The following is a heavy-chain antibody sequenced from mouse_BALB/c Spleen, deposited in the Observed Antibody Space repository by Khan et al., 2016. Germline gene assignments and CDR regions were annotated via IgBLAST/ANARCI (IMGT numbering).Heavy chain of an antibody. J-gene: IGHJ4*01. V-gene: IGHV1-61*01. Sequence: QVQLQQSGTELVRPGASVKLSCKASGYSFTRYWMNWVKQRPGQGLEWIGMIHPSDSESRLNQKFKDEATLTVDNSSSIAYMQLSSPTSEDSAVYYCTRSAYGNHPYYAMDYWGQGTSVTVSS. CDR2: IHPSDSES. D-gene: IGHD2-1*01. CDR3: TRSAYGNHPYYAMDY. CDR1: GYSFTRYW.